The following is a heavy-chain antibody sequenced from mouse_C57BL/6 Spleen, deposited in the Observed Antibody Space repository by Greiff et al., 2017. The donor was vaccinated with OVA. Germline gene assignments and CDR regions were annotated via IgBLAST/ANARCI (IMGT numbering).Heavy chain of an antibody. Sequence: EVQVVESGGGLVKPGGSLKLSCAASGFTFSDYGMHWVRQAPEKGLEWVAYISSGSSTISYADTVKGRFTISRDNAKNTLFLQMTSLRSEDTAMYYCARGGYGRYFDVWGTGTTVTVSS. J-gene: IGHJ1*03. CDR2: ISSGSSTI. CDR3: ARGGYGRYFDV. V-gene: IGHV5-17*01. D-gene: IGHD1-2*01. CDR1: GFTFSDYG.